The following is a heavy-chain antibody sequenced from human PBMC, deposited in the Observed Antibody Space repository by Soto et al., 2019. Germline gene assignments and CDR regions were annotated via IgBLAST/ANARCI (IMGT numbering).Heavy chain of an antibody. CDR3: AREFYFYYMDV. Sequence: GGSLRLSCAASGFTFNNYAMRWVRQAPGKGLEWVSDISDSGGRTYYADSVKGRFTISRDNSKNTLYMQMNSLRAEDTAVYYCAREFYFYYMDVWGKGTTVTVSS. CDR1: GFTFNNYA. CDR2: ISDSGGRT. V-gene: IGHV3-23*01. J-gene: IGHJ6*03.